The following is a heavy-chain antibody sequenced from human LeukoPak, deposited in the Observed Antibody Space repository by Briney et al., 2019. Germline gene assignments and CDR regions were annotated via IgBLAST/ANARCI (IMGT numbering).Heavy chain of an antibody. CDR3: ATDGRSSGWYGFDY. J-gene: IGHJ4*02. V-gene: IGHV3-21*01. CDR1: GFTFSSYA. Sequence: PGGSLRLSCAASGFTFSSYAMSWVRQAPGKGLEWVSSITSPVGRIYYADSLKGRITISRDNARSSLYLQMNSLTAEDTAVYYCATDGRSSGWYGFDYWGLGTLVTVSS. CDR2: ITSPVGRI. D-gene: IGHD6-19*01.